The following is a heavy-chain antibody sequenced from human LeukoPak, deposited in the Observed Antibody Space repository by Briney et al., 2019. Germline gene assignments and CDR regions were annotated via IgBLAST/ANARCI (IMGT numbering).Heavy chain of an antibody. D-gene: IGHD6-13*01. Sequence: GSLRLSCAASGFTFDDYGMSWVRQAPGKGLEWVSGINWNGGSTGYADSVKGRFTISRDNAKNSLYLQMNSLRAEGTALYYCARDSRIAAAGTGAFDIWGQGTMVTVSS. CDR2: INWNGGST. V-gene: IGHV3-20*04. CDR1: GFTFDDYG. CDR3: ARDSRIAAAGTGAFDI. J-gene: IGHJ3*02.